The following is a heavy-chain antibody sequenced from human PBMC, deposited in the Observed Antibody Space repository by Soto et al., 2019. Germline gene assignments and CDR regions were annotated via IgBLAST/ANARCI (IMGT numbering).Heavy chain of an antibody. CDR2: IIPIFGTA. CDR3: VRERSSSESSGYYFDY. J-gene: IGHJ4*02. Sequence: AVKVSCKASGGTFSSYAISWVRQAPGQGLEWMGGIIPIFGTANHAQKFQGRVTITADESTCTASLELSSLRCEDTAVYYCVRERSSSESSGYYFDYRGQESLGTVSS. V-gene: IGHV1-69*13. D-gene: IGHD3-22*01. CDR1: GGTFSSYA.